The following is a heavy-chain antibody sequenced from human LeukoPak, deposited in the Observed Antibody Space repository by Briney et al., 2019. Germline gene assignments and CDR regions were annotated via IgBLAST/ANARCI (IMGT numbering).Heavy chain of an antibody. CDR1: GGSISSYY. Sequence: SETLSLTCTVSGGSISSYYWSWIRQPPGKGLEWIGYIYYSGSTNYNPSLKSRVTISVDTSKNQFSLKLSSVTAADPAVYYWAREESRSWFDPWGQGTLVTVSS. J-gene: IGHJ5*02. CDR2: IYYSGST. V-gene: IGHV4-59*01. CDR3: AREESRSWFDP. D-gene: IGHD2-2*01.